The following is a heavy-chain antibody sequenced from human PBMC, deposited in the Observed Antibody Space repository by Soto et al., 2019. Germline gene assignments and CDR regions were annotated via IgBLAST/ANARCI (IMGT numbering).Heavy chain of an antibody. D-gene: IGHD2-15*01. V-gene: IGHV3-23*01. CDR1: GFTFSIYA. Sequence: LRLSCAASGFTFSIYAMSWVRQAPGKGLEWVSAISGSGGSTYYADSVKGRFTISRDNSKNTLYLQMNSLRAEDTAVYYCAKGSLGYCSGGSCFNWFDPWGQGTLVTVSS. CDR3: AKGSLGYCSGGSCFNWFDP. CDR2: ISGSGGST. J-gene: IGHJ5*02.